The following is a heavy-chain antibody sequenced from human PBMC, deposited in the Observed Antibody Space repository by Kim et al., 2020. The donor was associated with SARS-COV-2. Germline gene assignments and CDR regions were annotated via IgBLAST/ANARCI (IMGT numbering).Heavy chain of an antibody. CDR2: VYYTGNT. J-gene: IGHJ4*02. V-gene: IGHV4-39*01. CDR3: ARHCRGTSTQFLGLYQFDY. D-gene: IGHD2-2*02. Sequence: SETLSLTCTVSDGSISSRGYYWGWVRQPPGKGLEWIGSVYYTGNTYYTPSLKSRLTISVDTSNNQFSLKLNSVTAADTAVYYCARHCRGTSTQFLGLYQFDYWGQGILVTVSS. CDR1: DGSISSRGYY.